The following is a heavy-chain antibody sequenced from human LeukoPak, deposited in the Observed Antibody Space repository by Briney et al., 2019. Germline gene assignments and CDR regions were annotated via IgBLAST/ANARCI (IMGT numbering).Heavy chain of an antibody. CDR2: FDPEDGET. CDR3: ATDSGRDGYNRVPAFDI. V-gene: IGHV1-24*01. Sequence: ASVKVSCKVSGYTLTELSMHWVRQAPGKGLGWMGGFDPEDGETIYAQKFQGRVTMTEDTSTDTAYMELSSLRSEDTAVYYCATDSGRDGYNRVPAFDIWGQGTMVTVSS. CDR1: GYTLTELS. D-gene: IGHD5-24*01. J-gene: IGHJ3*02.